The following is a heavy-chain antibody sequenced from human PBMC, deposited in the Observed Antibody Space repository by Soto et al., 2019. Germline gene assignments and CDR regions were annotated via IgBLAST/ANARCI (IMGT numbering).Heavy chain of an antibody. V-gene: IGHV1-8*01. Sequence: QVQLVQSGAEVKKPGASVKVSCKASGYTFTSYDINWVRQATGQGLEWMGWMNPNSGNTGYAQQFQGRVTMTRNTSIRTVYMELSSLRSEDTAVYYCGRSTVAYYYYGMDVWGQGTTVTVSS. J-gene: IGHJ6*02. CDR2: MNPNSGNT. CDR3: GRSTVAYYYYGMDV. D-gene: IGHD4-17*01. CDR1: GYTFTSYD.